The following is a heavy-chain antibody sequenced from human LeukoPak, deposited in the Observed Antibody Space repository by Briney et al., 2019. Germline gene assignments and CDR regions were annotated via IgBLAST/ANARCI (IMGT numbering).Heavy chain of an antibody. V-gene: IGHV1-18*01. CDR3: ARDSSYYESYGRDV. Sequence: ASVKVSFTASGYSFSSYGISWVRQAPGQGLEWMGWISGYNGNLNYAQKFQGRVSMTADTSTTTAYMELRSLRLDDTAVYFCARDSSYYESYGRDVWGQGTTVTVSS. CDR2: ISGYNGNL. J-gene: IGHJ6*02. D-gene: IGHD3-22*01. CDR1: GYSFSSYG.